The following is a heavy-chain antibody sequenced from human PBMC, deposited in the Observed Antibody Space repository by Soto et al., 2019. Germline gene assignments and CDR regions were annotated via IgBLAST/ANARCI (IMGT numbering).Heavy chain of an antibody. CDR3: ARVTRSSGVYYFDY. J-gene: IGHJ4*02. CDR1: GFTFSSYS. D-gene: IGHD6-19*01. V-gene: IGHV3-21*01. Sequence: AGGSLRLSCAASGFTFSSYSMNWVRQAPGKGLEWVSSISSSSSYIYYADSVKGRFTISRDNAKNSLYLQMNSLRAEDTAVYYCARVTRSSGVYYFDYWGQGTLVTVSS. CDR2: ISSSSSYI.